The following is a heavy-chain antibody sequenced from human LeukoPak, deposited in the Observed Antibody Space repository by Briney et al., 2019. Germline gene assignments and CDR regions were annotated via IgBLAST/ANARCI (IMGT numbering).Heavy chain of an antibody. CDR2: IGTVGDT. Sequence: PGGSLRLSCAASGFTFGDYDMHWVRQATGKGLEWVSAIGTVGDTFYAGSVEGRFTISRENAKNSLYLQMNSLSAGDTAVYYCARVKGSGRRDYYYGLDAWGQGTTVTVSS. V-gene: IGHV3-13*04. D-gene: IGHD6-19*01. J-gene: IGHJ6*02. CDR1: GFTFGDYD. CDR3: ARVKGSGRRDYYYGLDA.